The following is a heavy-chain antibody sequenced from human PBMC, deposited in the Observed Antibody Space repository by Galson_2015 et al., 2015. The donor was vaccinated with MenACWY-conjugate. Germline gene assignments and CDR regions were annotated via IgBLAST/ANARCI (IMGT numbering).Heavy chain of an antibody. CDR3: ASADPSGWSKAFAI. CDR2: ISYAGSNI. Sequence: SLRLSCAASGFTFGSFGMHWVRQAPGKGLVWVAVISYAGSNIYYGDSVKGRFTISRGNSKNTLYLQMNSLRIEDTAVYYCASADPSGWSKAFAIWGRGTLVTVSS. CDR1: GFTFGSFG. J-gene: IGHJ4*02. V-gene: IGHV3-30*03. D-gene: IGHD6-19*01.